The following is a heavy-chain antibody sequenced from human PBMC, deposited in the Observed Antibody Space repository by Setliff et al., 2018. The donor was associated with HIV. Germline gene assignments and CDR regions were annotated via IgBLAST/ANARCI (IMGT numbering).Heavy chain of an antibody. V-gene: IGHV4-34*01. CDR2: INHSGST. J-gene: IGHJ5*02. CDR3: ARGGRSLAAQTWFDP. D-gene: IGHD6-6*01. CDR1: GGSFSDYY. Sequence: SETLSLTCGVYGGSFSDYYWSWIRQPPGKGLEWIGEINHSGSTNYNPSLKSRVTISVDTSKNQFSLKLSSVTAADTAVYYCARGGRSLAAQTWFDPWGQGTLGTVSS.